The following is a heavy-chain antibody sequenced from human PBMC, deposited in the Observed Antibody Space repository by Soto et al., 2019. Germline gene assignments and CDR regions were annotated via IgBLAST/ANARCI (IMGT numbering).Heavy chain of an antibody. CDR1: GFTFSSYG. V-gene: IGHV3-30*03. CDR2: ISYDGSNK. J-gene: IGHJ4*02. CDR3: ARRQNFALGY. D-gene: IGHD1-7*01. Sequence: GGALRVSCAASGFTFSSYGMHWVRQAPGKGLEWVAIISYDGSNKYYEDSVKGRFTISRDFSKNTRYLQMNSLKTEDTAVYYSARRQNFALGYCGQRTLVT.